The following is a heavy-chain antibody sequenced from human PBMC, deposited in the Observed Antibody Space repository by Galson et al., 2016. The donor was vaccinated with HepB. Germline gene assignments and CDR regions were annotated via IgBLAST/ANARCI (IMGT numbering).Heavy chain of an antibody. Sequence: SLRLSCAASGFTFSSYSMHWIRQAPGKGLEWIAYISSSGSSTYYADSVRGRFTISRDSAKNSLFLQMKSLRADDTALYYCARGGWLPRHMDYYYYGLDGWGQGTTVTVSS. CDR3: ARGGWLPRHMDYYYYGLDG. D-gene: IGHD3-22*01. V-gene: IGHV3-48*03. CDR1: GFTFSSYS. J-gene: IGHJ6*02. CDR2: ISSSGSST.